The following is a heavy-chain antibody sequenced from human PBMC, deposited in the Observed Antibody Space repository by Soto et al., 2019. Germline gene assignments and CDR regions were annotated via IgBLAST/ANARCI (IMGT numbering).Heavy chain of an antibody. Sequence: SGPTLVNPTQTLTLTCTFSGFSLSTSGMCVSWIRQPPGKALEWLALIDWDGDKYYSTSLKTRLTISKDTSKNQVVLTMTNMDPVDTATYYCARISRAGSGSYYYYYGMDVWGQGTTVTVSS. CDR2: IDWDGDK. CDR3: ARISRAGSGSYYYYYGMDV. D-gene: IGHD1-26*01. CDR1: GFSLSTSGMC. V-gene: IGHV2-70*01. J-gene: IGHJ6*02.